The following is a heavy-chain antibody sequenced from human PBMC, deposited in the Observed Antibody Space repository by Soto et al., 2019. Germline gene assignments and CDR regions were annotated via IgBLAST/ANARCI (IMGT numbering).Heavy chain of an antibody. J-gene: IGHJ4*02. V-gene: IGHV3-21*01. CDR3: ARVDDDYGDYSICY. Sequence: EVQLVESGGGLVKPGGSLRLSCAASGFTFSSYSMNWVRQAPGKGLEWVSSISSSSSYIYYADSVKGRFTISRDNAKNSLYLQMNSLRAEDTDVYYCARVDDDYGDYSICYWGQGTLVTVSS. D-gene: IGHD4-17*01. CDR1: GFTFSSYS. CDR2: ISSSSSYI.